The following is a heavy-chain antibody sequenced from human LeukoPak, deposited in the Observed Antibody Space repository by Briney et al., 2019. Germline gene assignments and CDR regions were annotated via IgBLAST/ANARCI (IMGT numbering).Heavy chain of an antibody. CDR3: AREVGWGLFDY. D-gene: IGHD6-19*01. CDR1: GGTFSRYA. V-gene: IGHV1-69*05. J-gene: IGHJ4*02. CDR2: IIPIFGTA. Sequence: GASVKVSCKASGGTFSRYAISWVRQAPGQGLEWMGGIIPIFGTANYAQKFQGRVTITTDESTSTAYMELSSLRSEDTAVYYCAREVGWGLFDYWGQGTLVTVSS.